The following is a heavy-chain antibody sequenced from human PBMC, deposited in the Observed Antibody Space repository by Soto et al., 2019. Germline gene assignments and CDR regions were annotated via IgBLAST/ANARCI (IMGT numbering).Heavy chain of an antibody. J-gene: IGHJ4*02. V-gene: IGHV3-7*05. D-gene: IGHD6-19*01. CDR1: EFTFSTYW. CDR3: AGGSGWESES. Sequence: EVQLVESGGDLVQPGGSQRLSCVLSEFTFSTYWMSWVRQAPGKGLEWVANIEQDGGEKNYLESVRGRFTISRDNAKKSLYLEMNSLRAEDTAVYYCAGGSGWESESWGQGTLVTVSS. CDR2: IEQDGGEK.